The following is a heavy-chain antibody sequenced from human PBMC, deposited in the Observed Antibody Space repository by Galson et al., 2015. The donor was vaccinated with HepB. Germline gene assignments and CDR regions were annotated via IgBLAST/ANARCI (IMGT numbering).Heavy chain of an antibody. CDR2: ISSSSSTI. V-gene: IGHV3-48*04. CDR3: ARADLTYYYDSSGAIPGGMDV. J-gene: IGHJ6*02. Sequence: SLRLSCAASGFTFSSYSMNWVRQAPGKGLEWVSYISSSSSTIYYADSVKGRFTISRDNAKNSLYLQMNSLRAEDTAVYYCARADLTYYYDSSGAIPGGMDVWGQGTTGTVS. CDR1: GFTFSSYS. D-gene: IGHD3-22*01.